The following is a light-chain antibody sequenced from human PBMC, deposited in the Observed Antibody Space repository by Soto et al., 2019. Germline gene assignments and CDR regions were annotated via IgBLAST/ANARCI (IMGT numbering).Light chain of an antibody. CDR3: TSYAGGNNV. V-gene: IGLV2-8*01. CDR2: EVN. CDR1: SSNVGGYNF. J-gene: IGLJ1*01. Sequence: QSVLTQPPSASESPGQSVTISCTGTSSNVGGYNFVSWYQQYPGKVPKLMVYEVNKRPSGVPDRSSGSKSGNTASLTVSGLQAEDEDDYYCTSYAGGNNVFGTGTKLTVL.